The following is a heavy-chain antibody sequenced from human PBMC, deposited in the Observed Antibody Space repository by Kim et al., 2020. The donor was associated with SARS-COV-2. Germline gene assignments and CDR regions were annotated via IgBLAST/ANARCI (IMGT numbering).Heavy chain of an antibody. V-gene: IGHV3-23*01. CDR2: ISGSGSST. CDR3: ARRTLGGCFHP. Sequence: GGSLRLSCAASGFTFSSYAMSWVRQAPGKGLEWVSAISGSGSSTYYSDSVKGRFTISRDNSKNTLYLQMNSLRAEDTAVYYCARRTLGGCFHPWGQGPLVTVSS. J-gene: IGHJ5*02. D-gene: IGHD3-10*01. CDR1: GFTFSSYA.